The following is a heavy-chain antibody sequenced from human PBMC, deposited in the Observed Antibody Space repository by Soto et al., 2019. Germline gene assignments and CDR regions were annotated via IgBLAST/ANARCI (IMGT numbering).Heavy chain of an antibody. CDR1: GYTFTSYA. Sequence: QVQLVQSGAEVKKPGASVKVSCKASGYTFTSYAMHWVRQAPGQRLEWMGWINAGNGNTKYSQKLQGRVTITRDTSASTAYMELSSLRSEDTAVYYCAIAEYSGSYYEFGYWGQGTLVTVSS. J-gene: IGHJ4*02. V-gene: IGHV1-3*01. D-gene: IGHD1-26*01. CDR2: INAGNGNT. CDR3: AIAEYSGSYYEFGY.